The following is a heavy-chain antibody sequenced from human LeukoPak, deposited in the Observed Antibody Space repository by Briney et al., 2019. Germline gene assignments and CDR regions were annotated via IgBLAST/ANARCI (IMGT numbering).Heavy chain of an antibody. D-gene: IGHD5-18*01. CDR1: EGTFSSYA. Sequence: SVKVSCKASEGTFSSYAISWVRQAPGQGLEWMGGIIPIFGTANYAQKFQGRVTITADESTSTAYMELSSLRSEDTAVYYCARLPSYGHRRGFDYWGQGTLVTVSS. CDR3: ARLPSYGHRRGFDY. CDR2: IIPIFGTA. J-gene: IGHJ4*02. V-gene: IGHV1-69*13.